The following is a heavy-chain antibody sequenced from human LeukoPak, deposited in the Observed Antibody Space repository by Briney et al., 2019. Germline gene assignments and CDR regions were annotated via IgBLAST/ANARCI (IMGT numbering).Heavy chain of an antibody. CDR1: GFTFSNYA. V-gene: IGHV3-23*01. CDR3: AKWGDYDVLTGYYVSDY. D-gene: IGHD3-9*01. CDR2: INGGGSGI. Sequence: PGGSLRLSCAASGFTFSNYAMSWVRQAPGKGLEWVSAINGGGSGIYYADSMKSRFTISRDNSKNTLYLQINSLRAEDTAVYYCAKWGDYDVLTGYYVSDYWGQGTLVTVSS. J-gene: IGHJ4*02.